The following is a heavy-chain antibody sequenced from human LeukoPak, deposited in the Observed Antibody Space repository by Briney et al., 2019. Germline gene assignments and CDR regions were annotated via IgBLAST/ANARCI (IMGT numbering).Heavy chain of an antibody. V-gene: IGHV4-59*08. CDR1: GGSIAIYY. D-gene: IGHD6-13*01. CDR2: IYYSGST. J-gene: IGHJ4*02. Sequence: SESLSLTCTVSGGSIAIYYWSCIRQPPGKGLEWIGYIYYSGSTNYNPSLKSRVTISVDTSNNQFSLKLSSVTAADTAVYYCARHVGAAAGRTQYFDYWGQGTLVTVSS. CDR3: ARHVGAAAGRTQYFDY.